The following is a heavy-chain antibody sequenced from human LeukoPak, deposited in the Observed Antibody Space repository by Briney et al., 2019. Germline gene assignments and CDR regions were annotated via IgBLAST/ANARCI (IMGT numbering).Heavy chain of an antibody. D-gene: IGHD4-17*01. Sequence: PGRSLRLSCAASGFTFDDYAMHWVRQAPGKGLEWVSLISWDGGSTYYADSVKGRFTISRDNSKNSLYLQMNSLRAEDTALYYCAKGRLYGDSYFDYWGQGTLVTVSS. J-gene: IGHJ4*02. CDR1: GFTFDDYA. CDR3: AKGRLYGDSYFDY. CDR2: ISWDGGST. V-gene: IGHV3-43D*03.